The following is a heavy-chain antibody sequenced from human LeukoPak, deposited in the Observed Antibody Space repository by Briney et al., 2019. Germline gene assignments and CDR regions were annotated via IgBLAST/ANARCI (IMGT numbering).Heavy chain of an antibody. J-gene: IGHJ3*02. V-gene: IGHV3-11*05. CDR3: ARDRGGYDHDAFDI. D-gene: IGHD5-12*01. CDR1: GFTVSSNY. Sequence: PGGSLRLSCAASGFTVSSNYMNWIRQAPGKGLEWVSYISSSSSYTNYADSVKGRFTISRDNAKNSLYLQMNSLRAEDTAIYYCARDRGGYDHDAFDIWGQGTMVTVSS. CDR2: ISSSSSYT.